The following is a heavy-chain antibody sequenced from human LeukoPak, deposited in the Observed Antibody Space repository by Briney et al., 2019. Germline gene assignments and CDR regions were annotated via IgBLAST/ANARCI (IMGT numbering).Heavy chain of an antibody. CDR2: IYHRGST. CDR1: GGSIRSGGDY. D-gene: IGHD3-9*01. CDR3: AGGEYYDILTGYYPSNI. V-gene: IGHV4-30-2*01. J-gene: IGHJ3*02. Sequence: PSETLSLTCAVSGGSIRSGGDYWSWIRRPPGKGLDRIGYIYHRGSTYYNPSLKSRVTISVDRPKNQFSLKLSSVTAADTAVYYCAGGEYYDILTGYYPSNIWGQGTMVTVSS.